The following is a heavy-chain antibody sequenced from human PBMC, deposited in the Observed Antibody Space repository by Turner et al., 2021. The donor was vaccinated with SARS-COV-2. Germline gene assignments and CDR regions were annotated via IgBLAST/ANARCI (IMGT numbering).Heavy chain of an antibody. CDR3: ATCDFWSGYAIDY. D-gene: IGHD3-3*01. CDR1: DVPSSSSTYY. V-gene: IGHV4-39*01. Sequence: QLKSQESGPGLVKPSETLSLTRSVSDVPSSSSTYYWGWIRRRPGKGLEWIGTSYYNEYTSYNPSLKSRFTISVYTSNNQFSLKLTSLTSADTALYYCATCDFWSGYAIDYWGQGTLVPVSS. J-gene: IGHJ4*02. CDR2: SYYNEYT.